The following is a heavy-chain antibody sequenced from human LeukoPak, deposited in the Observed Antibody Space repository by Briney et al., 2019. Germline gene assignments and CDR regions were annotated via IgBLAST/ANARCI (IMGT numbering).Heavy chain of an antibody. D-gene: IGHD1-1*01. CDR1: GDIVSSNSAA. Sequence: SQTLSLTCAISGDIVSSNSAAWNWIRQSPSRGLEWLGRTYYRSKLYNDYAVSVKSRITINPDTSKNQFSLQLNSVTPEDTAVYYCARSLGGNDVLSWFDPWGQGTLVTVSS. J-gene: IGHJ5*02. CDR3: ARSLGGNDVLSWFDP. CDR2: TYYRSKLYN. V-gene: IGHV6-1*01.